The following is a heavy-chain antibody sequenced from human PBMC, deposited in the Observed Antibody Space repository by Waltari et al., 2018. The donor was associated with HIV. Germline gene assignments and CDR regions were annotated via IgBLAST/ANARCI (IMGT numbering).Heavy chain of an antibody. CDR2: INSDGSIR. V-gene: IGHV3-74*01. D-gene: IGHD5-18*01. CDR1: GFKHSSDW. J-gene: IGHJ4*02. Sequence: EVQLVESGGRIVQPGGSLRLSCAASGFKHSSDWMHWVRQGPGKGRMWVSRINSDGSIRGYADSVKGRFTISRDNVKNTVYLQMNSLRAEDTAVYYCSKRLNTASDYWGQGTPVIVSS. CDR3: SKRLNTASDY.